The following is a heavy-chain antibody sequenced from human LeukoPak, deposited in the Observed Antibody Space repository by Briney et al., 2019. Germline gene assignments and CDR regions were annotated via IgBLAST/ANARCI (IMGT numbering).Heavy chain of an antibody. V-gene: IGHV4-59*01. CDR2: IYCTGNT. Sequence: SETLSLTCTVSGGXISSFYCSWIRQPPGKGLEWIGYIYCTGNTNYNSSLESRVTISVDTSKNQFSLKLSSVTTADTAVYYCARGGWSLDYWGQGTLVTVSS. J-gene: IGHJ4*02. CDR1: GGXISSFY. CDR3: ARGGWSLDY.